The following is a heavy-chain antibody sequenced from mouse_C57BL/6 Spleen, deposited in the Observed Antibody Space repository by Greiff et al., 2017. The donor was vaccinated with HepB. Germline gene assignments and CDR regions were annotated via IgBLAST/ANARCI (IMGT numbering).Heavy chain of an antibody. CDR1: GYSFTGYF. D-gene: IGHD2-5*01. Sequence: VQLQQSGPELVKPGDSVKISCKASGYSFTGYFMNWVMQSHGKSLEWIGRINPYNGDTFYNQKFKGKATLTVDKSSSTAHMELRSLTSEDSAVYYCAREGYSNYFEYWGKGTTLTVAS. CDR3: AREGYSNYFEY. J-gene: IGHJ2*01. V-gene: IGHV1-20*01. CDR2: INPYNGDT.